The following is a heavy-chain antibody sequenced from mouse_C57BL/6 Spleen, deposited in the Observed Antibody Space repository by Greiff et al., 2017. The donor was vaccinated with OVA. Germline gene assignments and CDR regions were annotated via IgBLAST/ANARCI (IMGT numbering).Heavy chain of an antibody. V-gene: IGHV5-16*01. CDR3: AREGDYDGYAMDY. Sequence: EVKLVESEGGLVQPGRSLKLSCTASGFTFSDYYMAWVRQVPEKGLEWVANINYDGSSTYYLDSLKSRFIISRDNAKNILYLQMSSLKSEDTATYYCAREGDYDGYAMDYWGQGTSVTVSS. D-gene: IGHD2-4*01. CDR1: GFTFSDYY. J-gene: IGHJ4*01. CDR2: INYDGSST.